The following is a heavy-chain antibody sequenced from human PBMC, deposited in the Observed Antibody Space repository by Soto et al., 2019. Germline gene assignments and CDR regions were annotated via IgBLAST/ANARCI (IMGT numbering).Heavy chain of an antibody. V-gene: IGHV3-23*01. CDR1: GFTFSSYA. CDR2: ISGSGGST. Sequence: EVQLLESGGGLVQPGGSLRLSCAASGFTFSSYAMSWVRQAPGKGLEWVSAISGSGGSTYYADSVKGRFTISRDNSKNTLYVQMNSLRAEDTAVYYCAKDGGQLWYYFDYGGQGTLVTVSS. CDR3: AKDGGQLWYYFDY. D-gene: IGHD5-18*01. J-gene: IGHJ4*02.